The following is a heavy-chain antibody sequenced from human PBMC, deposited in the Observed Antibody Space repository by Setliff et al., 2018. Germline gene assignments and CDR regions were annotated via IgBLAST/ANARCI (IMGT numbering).Heavy chain of an antibody. CDR2: IYSSGST. V-gene: IGHV4-61*02. Sequence: NPSETLSLTCTVSGGSISSGSYYWSWIRQPAGKGLEWIGRIYSSGSTDYNRSLKSRLTIPVDTSKNQFSLRLSSVTAADTAVYYCARDLRYCSGGTCYSAFDFWGQGTLVTVSS. J-gene: IGHJ4*02. CDR1: GGSISSGSYY. CDR3: ARDLRYCSGGTCYSAFDF. D-gene: IGHD2-15*01.